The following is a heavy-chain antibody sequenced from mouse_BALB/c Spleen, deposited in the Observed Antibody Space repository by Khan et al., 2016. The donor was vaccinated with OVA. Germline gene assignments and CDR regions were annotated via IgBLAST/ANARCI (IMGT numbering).Heavy chain of an antibody. D-gene: IGHD1-1*02. CDR1: GYTLTNYG. J-gene: IGHJ3*01. CDR3: ERSNGSYWFAY. CDR2: INTYTGEP. V-gene: IGHV9-3-1*01. Sequence: QIQLVQSGPELMKPGETVKISCKASGYTLTNYGMNWVKQAPGKGLKWMGWINTYTGEPTYAEDFTGRIAFSLETSASTAYLQINNLKYEDTATYVCERSNGSYWFAYWGQGTLVTVSA.